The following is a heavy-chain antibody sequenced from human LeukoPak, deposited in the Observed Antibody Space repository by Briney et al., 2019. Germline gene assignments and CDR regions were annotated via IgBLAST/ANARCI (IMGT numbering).Heavy chain of an antibody. V-gene: IGHV4-39*01. CDR1: GGSISSSSYY. CDR3: ARQEGSYYYDSSGYFAY. D-gene: IGHD3-22*01. J-gene: IGHJ4*02. Sequence: SETLSLTCTVSGGSISSSSYYWGWICQPPGKGLEWIGSIYYSGSTYYNPSLKSRVTISVDTSKNQFSLKLSSVTAADTAVYYCARQEGSYYYDSSGYFAYWGQGTLVTVSS. CDR2: IYYSGST.